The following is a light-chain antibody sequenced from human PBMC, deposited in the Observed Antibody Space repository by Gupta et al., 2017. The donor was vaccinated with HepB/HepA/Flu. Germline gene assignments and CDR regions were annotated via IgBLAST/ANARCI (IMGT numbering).Light chain of an antibody. J-gene: IGKJ3*01. CDR1: QDISSY. CDR3: QQLNTYPS. V-gene: IGKV1-9*01. Sequence: GDRVTISCLASQDISSYLALYQQKPGDAPKLLIYAASTLQGGVPSWFSGSGSGTEFLLTISSLQPEDFATYYCQQLNTYPSFGPGTKVDIK. CDR2: AAS.